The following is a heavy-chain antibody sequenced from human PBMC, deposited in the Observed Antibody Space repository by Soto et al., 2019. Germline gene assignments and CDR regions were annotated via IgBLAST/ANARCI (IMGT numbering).Heavy chain of an antibody. Sequence: PSETLSLTCTVSGGSISSGDYYWSWIRQPPGKGLEWIGYIYYSGSTYYNPSLKSRVTISVDTSKNQFSLKLSSVTAADTAVYYCARGFRFGELSWFDPWGQGTLVTVSS. J-gene: IGHJ5*02. CDR3: ARGFRFGELSWFDP. CDR1: GGSISSGDYY. V-gene: IGHV4-30-4*01. D-gene: IGHD3-10*01. CDR2: IYYSGST.